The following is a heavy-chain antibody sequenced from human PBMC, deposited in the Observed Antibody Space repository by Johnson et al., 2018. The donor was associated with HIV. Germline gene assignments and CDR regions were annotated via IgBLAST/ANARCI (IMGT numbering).Heavy chain of an antibody. V-gene: IGHV3-30*02. CDR1: GFTFSSYG. D-gene: IGHD6-19*01. CDR2: IRYDGSNT. J-gene: IGHJ3*02. CDR3: AGGVAVAFDI. Sequence: QVQLVESGGGVVQPGGSLRLSCAASGFTFSSYGMHWVRQAPGKGLEWVAFIRYDGSNTYYADSVKGRFSISRDNSKTTLYLQMNSLRDEDTAVYYCAGGVAVAFDIWGPGTMVTVSS.